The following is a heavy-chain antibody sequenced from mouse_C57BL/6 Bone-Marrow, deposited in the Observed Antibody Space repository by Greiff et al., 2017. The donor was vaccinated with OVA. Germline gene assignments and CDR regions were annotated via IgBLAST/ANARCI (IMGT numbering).Heavy chain of an antibody. CDR1: GYTFTSYG. D-gene: IGHD2-3*01. V-gene: IGHV1-81*01. Sequence: QVHVKQSGAELARPGASVKLSCKASGYTFTSYGISWVKQRTGQGLEWIGEIYPRSGNTYYNEKFKGKATLTADKSSSTAYMELRSLTSEDSAVYFCARRAGYFLYAMDYWGQGTSVTVSS. CDR3: ARRAGYFLYAMDY. J-gene: IGHJ4*01. CDR2: IYPRSGNT.